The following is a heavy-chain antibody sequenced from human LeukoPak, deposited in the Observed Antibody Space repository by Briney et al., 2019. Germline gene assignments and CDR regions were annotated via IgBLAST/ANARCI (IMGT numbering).Heavy chain of an antibody. CDR1: GFTFSSYS. D-gene: IGHD1-26*01. J-gene: IGHJ6*03. V-gene: IGHV3-48*01. Sequence: GGSLRLSCAASGFTFSSYSMNWVRQAPGKGLEWVSYISSSSSTIYYADSVKGRFTISRDNAKNSLYLQMNSLRAGDTAVYYCARGGSYPPYYYYYMDVWVKGTTVTVSS. CDR2: ISSSSSTI. CDR3: ARGGSYPPYYYYYMDV.